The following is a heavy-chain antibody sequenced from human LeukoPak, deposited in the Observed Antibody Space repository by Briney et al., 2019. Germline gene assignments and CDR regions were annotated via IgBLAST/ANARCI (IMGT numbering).Heavy chain of an antibody. V-gene: IGHV4-59*01. D-gene: IGHD6-19*01. Sequence: SETLSLTCTVSGGSISSYYWSWIRQTPGKGLEWIGYIYYSGSTNYNPSLKSRVTISVDASKNQFSLKLSSVTAADTAVYYCARGGIAVASQDYWGQGTLVTVSS. CDR1: GGSISSYY. J-gene: IGHJ4*02. CDR3: ARGGIAVASQDY. CDR2: IYYSGST.